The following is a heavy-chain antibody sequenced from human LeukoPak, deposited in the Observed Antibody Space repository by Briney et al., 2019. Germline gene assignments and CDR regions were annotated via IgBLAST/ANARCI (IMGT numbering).Heavy chain of an antibody. CDR1: GYTFTSYA. CDR3: ARDIPGYSSGWYGAFDI. D-gene: IGHD6-19*01. J-gene: IGHJ3*02. Sequence: ASVKVSCKASGYTFTSYAMNWVSQPPGQRLEWMGRINAGNGNTKYTQKFQGRVTITRDTSASTAYMELSSLRSEDTAVYYCARDIPGYSSGWYGAFDIWGQGTMVTVSS. CDR2: INAGNGNT. V-gene: IGHV1-3*01.